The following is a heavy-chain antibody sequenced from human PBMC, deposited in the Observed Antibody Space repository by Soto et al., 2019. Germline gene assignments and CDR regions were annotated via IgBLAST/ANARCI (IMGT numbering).Heavy chain of an antibody. D-gene: IGHD3-3*01. V-gene: IGHV3-23*01. CDR2: ISGSGGST. J-gene: IGHJ3*02. CDR3: AKDRFHVTIFGVVIGHAFDI. Sequence: EVQLLESGGGLVQPGGSLRLSCAASGFTFSSYAMSWVRQAPGKGLEWVSAISGSGGSTYYADSVKGRFTISRDNSKNTLYLQMNSLRAEDTAVYYCAKDRFHVTIFGVVIGHAFDIWGQGTMVTVSS. CDR1: GFTFSSYA.